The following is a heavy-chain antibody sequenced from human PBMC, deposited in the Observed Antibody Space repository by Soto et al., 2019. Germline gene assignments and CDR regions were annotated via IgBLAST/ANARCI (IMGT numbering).Heavy chain of an antibody. V-gene: IGHV4-4*07. J-gene: IGHJ1*01. D-gene: IGHD3-10*01. CDR3: ARDEGYFYGSGSSQGYFQF. Sequence: QVQLQESGPGLVKPSETLSLTCTVSGGSSNSVYWTWIRQHAGKGLEWIGRIYSTGSTYYNPSLKSRVIMSVDTSKNHFSLDLSSVTAADTAIYYCARDEGYFYGSGSSQGYFQFWGQGTLVSVSS. CDR1: GGSSNSVY. CDR2: IYSTGST.